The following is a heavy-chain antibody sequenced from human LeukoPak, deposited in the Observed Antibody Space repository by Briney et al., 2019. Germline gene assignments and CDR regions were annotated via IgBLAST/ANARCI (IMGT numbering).Heavy chain of an antibody. Sequence: ASVKVSCKASGYTFTGYYTHWVRQAPGQGLEWMGWINPNSGGTNYAQKFQGRVTMTRDTSISTAYMEPSRLRSDDTAVYYCARDAPPRYCGGDCYQFDYWGQGTLVTVSS. CDR2: INPNSGGT. CDR3: ARDAPPRYCGGDCYQFDY. CDR1: GYTFTGYY. V-gene: IGHV1-2*02. J-gene: IGHJ4*02. D-gene: IGHD2-21*02.